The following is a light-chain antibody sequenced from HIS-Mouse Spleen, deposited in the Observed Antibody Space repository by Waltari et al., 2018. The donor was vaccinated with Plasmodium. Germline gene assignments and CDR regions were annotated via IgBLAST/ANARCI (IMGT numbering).Light chain of an antibody. CDR2: DAS. J-gene: IGKJ3*01. Sequence: DIQMTQSPSSLSASVGDRVTITCQASQDISNYLNWYQQKPGKAPKLLIYDASNLETWGPSRFSGSGSGTDFTFTISSLQPEDIATYYCQQYDNLPPLFTFGPGTKVDIK. CDR1: QDISNY. V-gene: IGKV1-33*01. CDR3: QQYDNLPPLFT.